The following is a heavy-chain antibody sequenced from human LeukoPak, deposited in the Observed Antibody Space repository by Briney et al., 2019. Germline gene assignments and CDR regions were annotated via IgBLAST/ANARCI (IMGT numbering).Heavy chain of an antibody. CDR1: GDSISNSY. CDR3: ARGPRGWCYFDW. J-gene: IGHJ4*02. Sequence: SETLSLTCTVSGDSISNSYWSWIRQPPGKELEWIGYLHNSGSTDYNPSLRSRVTISVDRSKNQFSLKLTSVTAADTAVYYCARGPRGWCYFDWWGQGTLVTVSS. D-gene: IGHD6-19*01. CDR2: LHNSGST. V-gene: IGHV4-59*01.